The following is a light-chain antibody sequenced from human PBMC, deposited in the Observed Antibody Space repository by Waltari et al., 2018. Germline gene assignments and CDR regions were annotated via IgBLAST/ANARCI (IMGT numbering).Light chain of an antibody. CDR1: TSAVGNSDL. J-gene: IGLJ1*01. CDR2: EVI. CDR3: CSYAGLGTYV. Sequence: QSALTQPASVSGTPGQSITISCTGTTSAVGNSDLVSWYQHHPGKAPKLLICEVIKRPSGVSSRFSGSKSGSTASLTISGLQPEDEADYYCCSYAGLGTYVFGSGTKVTVL. V-gene: IGLV2-23*02.